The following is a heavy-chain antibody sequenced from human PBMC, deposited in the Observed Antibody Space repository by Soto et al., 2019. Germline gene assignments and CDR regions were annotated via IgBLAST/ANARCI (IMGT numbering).Heavy chain of an antibody. J-gene: IGHJ4*02. CDR1: GGSISSGDYY. D-gene: IGHD4-17*01. CDR3: ARAVGTTVTWAFDY. CDR2: IYYSGST. Sequence: QVQLQESGPGLVKPSQTLSLTCTVSGGSISSGDYYWSWIRQPPGKGLEWIGYIYYSGSTYYNPSLKRRVTISVDTSTNQFSLKLSSVTAADTAVYYCARAVGTTVTWAFDYWGQGTLVTVSS. V-gene: IGHV4-30-4*01.